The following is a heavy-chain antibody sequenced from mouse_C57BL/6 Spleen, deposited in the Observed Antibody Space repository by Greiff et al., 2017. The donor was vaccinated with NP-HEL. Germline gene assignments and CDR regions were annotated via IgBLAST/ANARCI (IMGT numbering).Heavy chain of an antibody. Sequence: QVQLQQPGAELVKPGASVKMSCKASGYTFTSYWITWVKQRPGQGLEWIGDIYPGSGSTNYNEKFKSKATLTLDTSSSTAYMQLSSLTSEDSAVYYCATQLTGTYYAMDYWGQGTSVTVSS. J-gene: IGHJ4*01. CDR1: GYTFTSYW. V-gene: IGHV1-55*01. CDR2: IYPGSGST. D-gene: IGHD4-1*01. CDR3: ATQLTGTYYAMDY.